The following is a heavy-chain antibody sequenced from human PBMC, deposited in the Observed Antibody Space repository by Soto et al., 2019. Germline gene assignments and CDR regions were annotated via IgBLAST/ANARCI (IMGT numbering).Heavy chain of an antibody. Sequence: EVQLVESGGGLVQPGGSLRLSCAASGFTFSSYAMHWVRQAPGKGLEYVSAISSNGGSTYYANSVKGRFTISKDNSKNTLYLQMGRLRAEDMAVYYCARGGSDYYFDYWGQGTLVTVSS. CDR3: ARGGSDYYFDY. D-gene: IGHD2-21*02. CDR1: GFTFSSYA. CDR2: ISSNGGST. J-gene: IGHJ4*02. V-gene: IGHV3-64*01.